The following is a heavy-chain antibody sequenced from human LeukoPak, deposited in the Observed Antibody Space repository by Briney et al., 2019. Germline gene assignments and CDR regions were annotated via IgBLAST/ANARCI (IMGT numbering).Heavy chain of an antibody. CDR1: GFILSNYW. V-gene: IGHV3-74*01. CDR2: INNDGSSI. Sequence: PGGSLRLSCEPSGFILSNYWMHWVRQAPGKGLVWVSRINNDGSSITYADSVKGRFTISRDNARNTLYLQMNSLRAEDTAVYYCARDGISCTGGHCYFASWGQGALVTVSS. D-gene: IGHD2-8*02. CDR3: ARDGISCTGGHCYFAS. J-gene: IGHJ4*02.